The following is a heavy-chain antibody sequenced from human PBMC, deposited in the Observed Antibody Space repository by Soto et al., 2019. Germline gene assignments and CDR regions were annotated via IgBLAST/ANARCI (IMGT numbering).Heavy chain of an antibody. J-gene: IGHJ6*02. D-gene: IGHD2-2*01. CDR2: IIPISGTA. CDR1: GGPFTSYA. V-gene: IGHV1-69*01. Sequence: QVQLVQSGAEVKKPGSSVKVSCKASGGPFTSYAISWVRQAPGQGLEWMGGIIPISGTANYAQKFQGRVTMTAAESTSTAYMELSSLRSEDTAVYYCARSQGSSTSLEIYYYYYYGMDVWGQGTTVTVSS. CDR3: ARSQGSSTSLEIYYYYYYGMDV.